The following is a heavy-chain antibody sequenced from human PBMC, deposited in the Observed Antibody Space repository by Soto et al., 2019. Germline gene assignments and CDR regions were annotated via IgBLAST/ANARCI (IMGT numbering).Heavy chain of an antibody. Sequence: QVQLQESGPGLVKPSQTLSITCAVSGGSISNGGYYWSWIRQHPGKGLEWIGSIYFSGSTYYNPSLKSRVTIPVATPKNQFSQKLSSVTAADTAMYYCARDRHSQQPNHRWGGGYMDVWGKGTTVTVSS. CDR2: IYFSGST. D-gene: IGHD6-13*01. V-gene: IGHV4-31*11. CDR1: GGSISNGGYY. J-gene: IGHJ6*03. CDR3: ARDRHSQQPNHRWGGGYMDV.